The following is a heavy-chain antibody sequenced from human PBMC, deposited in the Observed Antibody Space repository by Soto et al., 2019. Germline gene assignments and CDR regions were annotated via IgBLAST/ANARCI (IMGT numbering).Heavy chain of an antibody. Sequence: SETLSLTCTVSGGSISSYYWSWIRQPPGKGLEWIGYIYYSGSTNYNPSLKSRVTISVDTSKNQFSLKLSSVTAADTAVYYWAGVTLVVLLAAIGDYYYYYYYMEVWGKGTTVTVSS. CDR3: AGVTLVVLLAAIGDYYYYYYYMEV. CDR2: IYYSGST. D-gene: IGHD2-2*02. V-gene: IGHV4-59*01. CDR1: GGSISSYY. J-gene: IGHJ6*03.